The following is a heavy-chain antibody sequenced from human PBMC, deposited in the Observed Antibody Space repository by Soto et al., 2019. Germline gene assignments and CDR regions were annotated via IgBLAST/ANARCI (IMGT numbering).Heavy chain of an antibody. J-gene: IGHJ4*02. CDR2: ISYDGSNK. CDR3: AAIVGATWRYFDY. CDR1: GFTFSSYG. V-gene: IGHV3-30*03. D-gene: IGHD1-26*01. Sequence: PVGSLRLSCAVSGFTFSSYGMHWVRQAPGKGLEWVAVISYDGSNKYYADSVKGRFTISRDNSKNTLYLQMNSLRAEDTAVYYCAAIVGATWRYFDYWGQGTLVTVSS.